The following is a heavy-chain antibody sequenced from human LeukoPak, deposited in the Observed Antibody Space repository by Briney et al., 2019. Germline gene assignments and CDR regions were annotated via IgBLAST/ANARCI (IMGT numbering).Heavy chain of an antibody. CDR2: INHSGST. CDR3: ARGSKVSPFDP. J-gene: IGHJ5*02. D-gene: IGHD2-8*01. Sequence: SETLSLTCAVYGGSFSGYYWSWLRQPPGKGLEWIGEINHSGSTNYNPSLKSRVTISVDTSKNQFSLKLSSVTAADTAVYYCARGSKVSPFDPWGQGTLVTVSS. V-gene: IGHV4-34*01. CDR1: GGSFSGYY.